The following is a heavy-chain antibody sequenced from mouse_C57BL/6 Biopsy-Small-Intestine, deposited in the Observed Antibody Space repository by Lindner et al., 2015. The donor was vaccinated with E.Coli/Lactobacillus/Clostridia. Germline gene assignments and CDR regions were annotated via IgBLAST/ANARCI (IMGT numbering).Heavy chain of an antibody. V-gene: IGHV1-80*01. CDR1: GHAFSSYW. CDR2: IYPGDGDT. J-gene: IGHJ3*01. D-gene: IGHD1-1*01. CDR3: ARNGYYGSSPFLY. Sequence: VQLQESGAELVKPGASVKISCKASGHAFSSYWMNWVKQRPGKGLEWIGQIYPGDGDTNYNGKFKGKATLTADKSSSTAYMQLSSLTSEDSAVYFCARNGYYGSSPFLYWGQGTLVTVSA.